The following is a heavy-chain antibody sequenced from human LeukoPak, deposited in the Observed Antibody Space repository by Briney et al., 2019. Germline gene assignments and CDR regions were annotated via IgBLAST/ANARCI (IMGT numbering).Heavy chain of an antibody. V-gene: IGHV1-69*04. CDR1: GGTFSSYA. D-gene: IGHD2-2*02. CDR2: IIPILGLA. J-gene: IGHJ6*02. Sequence: SVKVSCKASGGTFSSYAISWVRQAPGQGLEWMGRIIPILGLANYAQKFQGRVTITADKSTSTAYMELSSLRSEDTAVYYCAREERAAAILPYYYYGMDVWGQGTTVTVSS. CDR3: AREERAAAILPYYYYGMDV.